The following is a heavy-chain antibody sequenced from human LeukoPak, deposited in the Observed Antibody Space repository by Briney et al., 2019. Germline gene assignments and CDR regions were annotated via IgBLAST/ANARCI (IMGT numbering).Heavy chain of an antibody. J-gene: IGHJ4*02. D-gene: IGHD6-13*01. V-gene: IGHV4-30-4*01. Sequence: PSETLSLTCTVSGGSISSGDYYWSWIRQPPGKGLEWIGEINHSGSTNYNPSLKSRVTISVDTSKNQFSLKLSSVTAADTAVYYCARLLQSLPESGSWLSNFDYWGQGTLVTVSS. CDR2: INHSGST. CDR3: ARLLQSLPESGSWLSNFDY. CDR1: GGSISSGDYY.